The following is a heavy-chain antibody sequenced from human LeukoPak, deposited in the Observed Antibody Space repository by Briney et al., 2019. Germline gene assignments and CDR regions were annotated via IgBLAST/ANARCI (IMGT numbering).Heavy chain of an antibody. CDR1: GGSISSDNR. J-gene: IGHJ5*02. D-gene: IGHD2-2*01. CDR3: ARGPLIPAAIDCWFDP. V-gene: IGHV4-4*02. CDR2: IYHSGST. Sequence: PSETLSLTCAVSGGSISSDNRWSWVRQPPGQGLEWIGEIYHSGSTNYNPSLKSRVTISIDKSKNQFSLKLSSVTAADTAMYYCARGPLIPAAIDCWFDPWGQGTRVTVSS.